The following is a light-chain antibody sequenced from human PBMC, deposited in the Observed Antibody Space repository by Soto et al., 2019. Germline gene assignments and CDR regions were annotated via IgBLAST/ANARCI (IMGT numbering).Light chain of an antibody. CDR1: RSNIGSNT. J-gene: IGLJ3*02. CDR3: AVWDHSLNGWV. CDR2: SNN. Sequence: QSVLTQPASASGTPGQWVTLPCSGSRSNIGSNTVNSYQQLPGTAPKLLIYSNNQRPSAVADRVSGSKTVTSASLAISGLQSEDEAEYYYAVWDHSLNGWVFGGGTKLTVL. V-gene: IGLV1-44*01.